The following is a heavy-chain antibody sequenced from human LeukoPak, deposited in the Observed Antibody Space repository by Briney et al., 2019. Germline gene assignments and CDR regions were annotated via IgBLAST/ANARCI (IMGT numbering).Heavy chain of an antibody. V-gene: IGHV3-21*01. CDR3: AKVAKYYYGPETYYFFEQ. CDR1: GFTFSNYN. J-gene: IGHJ4*02. Sequence: GGSLRLSCAASGFTFSNYNINWVRQAPRKGLEWVSSISSSSSYIYYADSVKGRFTISRDNAKNSLYLQMNSLRVEDTAVYYCAKVAKYYYGPETYYFFEQWGQGTPVTASS. D-gene: IGHD3-10*01. CDR2: ISSSSSYI.